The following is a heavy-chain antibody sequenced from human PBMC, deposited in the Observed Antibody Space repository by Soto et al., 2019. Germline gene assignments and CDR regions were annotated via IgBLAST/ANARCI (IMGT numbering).Heavy chain of an antibody. D-gene: IGHD7-27*01. CDR1: GFTVSSNY. Sequence: HPGGSLRLSCAASGFTVSSNYMSWVRQAPGKGLEWVSVIYSGGSTYYADSVKGRFTISRDDSKNTLYLQMNSLRAEDTAVYYCARDPGARNYYYYYGMDVWGQGTTVTVSS. CDR2: IYSGGST. J-gene: IGHJ6*02. V-gene: IGHV3-53*01. CDR3: ARDPGARNYYYYYGMDV.